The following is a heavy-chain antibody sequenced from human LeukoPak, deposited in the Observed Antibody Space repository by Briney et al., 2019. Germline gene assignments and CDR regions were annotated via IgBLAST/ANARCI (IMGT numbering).Heavy chain of an antibody. J-gene: IGHJ4*02. CDR1: GFTFSSYG. D-gene: IGHD5-18*01. CDR3: ARGFWGYSYGWYYFDY. CDR2: IWYDGSNK. V-gene: IGHV3-33*01. Sequence: GGSLRLSCAASGFTFSSYGMHWVRQAPGKGLEWVAVIWYDGSNKYYADSVKGRFTISRGNSKNTLYLQMNSLRAEDTAVYYCARGFWGYSYGWYYFDYWGQGTLVTVSS.